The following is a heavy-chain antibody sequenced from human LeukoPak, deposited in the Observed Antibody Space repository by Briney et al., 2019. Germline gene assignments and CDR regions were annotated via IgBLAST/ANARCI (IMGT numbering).Heavy chain of an antibody. D-gene: IGHD2-2*01. CDR3: ARVSLKYQLFDY. J-gene: IGHJ4*02. V-gene: IGHV4-31*03. CDR2: IYYSGST. Sequence: SETLSLTCTVSGGSISSGGYYWSWIRQHPGKGLEWIGYIYYSGSTYYNPSLKSRVTISVDTSKNQFSLKLSSVTAADTAVCYCARVSLKYQLFDYWGQGTLVTVSS. CDR1: GGSISSGGYY.